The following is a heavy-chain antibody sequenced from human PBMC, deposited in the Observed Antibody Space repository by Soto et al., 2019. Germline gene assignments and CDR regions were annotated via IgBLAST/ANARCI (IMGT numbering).Heavy chain of an antibody. CDR3: ARQIYDSDTGPNFQYYFDS. J-gene: IGHJ4*02. CDR2: IDPSDSQT. CDR1: GYSFACYW. V-gene: IGHV5-10-1*01. D-gene: IGHD3-22*01. Sequence: GESLKISCNGAGYSFACYWITWVRQKPGKGLEWMGRIDPSDSQTYYSPSFRGHVTISVTKSITTVFLQWSSLRASDTAMYYCARQIYDSDTGPNFQYYFDSWGQGTPVTVSS.